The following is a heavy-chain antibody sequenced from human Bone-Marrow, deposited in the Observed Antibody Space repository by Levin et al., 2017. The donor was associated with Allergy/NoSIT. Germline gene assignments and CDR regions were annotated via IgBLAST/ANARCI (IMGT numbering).Heavy chain of an antibody. V-gene: IGHV4-30-4*01. J-gene: IGHJ4*02. CDR1: VGSISSDNYY. CDR3: ARVRDGYNFGDYYFDS. CDR2: TYYNGST. D-gene: IGHD5-24*01. Sequence: SQTLSLTCTVSVGSISSDNYYWTWIRQPPGKGLECIGYTYYNGSTYYNPSLKSRVTISVDTSKNQFSLQLDSVTAADTAVYYCARVRDGYNFGDYYFDSWGQGTLVIVSS.